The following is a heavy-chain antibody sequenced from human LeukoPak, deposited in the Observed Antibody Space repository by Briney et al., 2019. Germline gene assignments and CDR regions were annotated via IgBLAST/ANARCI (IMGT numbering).Heavy chain of an antibody. D-gene: IGHD4-17*01. V-gene: IGHV3-21*01. CDR2: ISSSSSYI. CDR1: GFTFCSYS. J-gene: IGHJ4*02. Sequence: GGSLRLSCAASGFTFCSYSMNWVRQAPGKGLEWVSSISSSSSYIYYADSVKGRFTISRDNAKNSLYLQMNSLRAEDTAVYYCARKSGDYVSPDYWGQGTLVTVSS. CDR3: ARKSGDYVSPDY.